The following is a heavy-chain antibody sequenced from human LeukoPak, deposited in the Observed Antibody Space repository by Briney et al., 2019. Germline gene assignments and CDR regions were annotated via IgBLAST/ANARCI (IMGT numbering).Heavy chain of an antibody. J-gene: IGHJ6*04. Sequence: GGSLRLSCAASGSTFSSYGMSWVRQAPGKGLEWVSAISGSGGSTYYADSVKGRFTISRDNSKNTLYLQMNSLRAEDTAVYYCAKVKYCSGGSCYAPGDVWGKGTTVTISS. V-gene: IGHV3-23*01. CDR1: GSTFSSYG. CDR3: AKVKYCSGGSCYAPGDV. D-gene: IGHD2-15*01. CDR2: ISGSGGST.